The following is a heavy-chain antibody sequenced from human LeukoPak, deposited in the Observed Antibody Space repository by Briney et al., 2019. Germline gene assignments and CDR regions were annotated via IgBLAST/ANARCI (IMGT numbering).Heavy chain of an antibody. J-gene: IGHJ4*02. CDR3: VRGQTIDY. CDR2: IKSDGTGI. V-gene: IGHV3-74*01. Sequence: SGGSLRLSCAASGFTFSDYWMYWVRQAPGKGLVWVSRIKSDGTGILYADFVEGRFTISRDNAKNVLYMQMTSLREEDTAVYYCVRGQTIDYWGQGIPVTVSS. CDR1: GFTFSDYW.